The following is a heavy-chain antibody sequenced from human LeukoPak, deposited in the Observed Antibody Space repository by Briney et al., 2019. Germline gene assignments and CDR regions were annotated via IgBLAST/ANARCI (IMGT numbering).Heavy chain of an antibody. J-gene: IGHJ4*02. CDR2: IYNGEIT. Sequence: SETLSLTCTVSGGSISTSYCTWIRQPPGKGLEWIGYIYNGEITTYNPSLKRRVTISVQTSRNQFSLSLTSVTAADTAVYYCATGGGEGYIQDRVQGTLVTVSS. D-gene: IGHD5-24*01. V-gene: IGHV4-59*01. CDR1: GGSISTSY. CDR3: ATGGGEGYIQD.